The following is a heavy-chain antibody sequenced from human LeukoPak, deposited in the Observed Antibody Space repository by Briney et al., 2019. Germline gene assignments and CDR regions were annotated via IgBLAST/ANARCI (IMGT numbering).Heavy chain of an antibody. CDR1: GFIFSSYA. CDR2: ISGSGGST. V-gene: IGHV3-23*01. J-gene: IGHJ4*02. D-gene: IGHD2-15*01. CDR3: ARNQVIVVVVAATLAV. Sequence: GGSLRLSCAASGFIFSSYAMSWVRQAPGKGLEWVSAISGSGGSTYYADSVKGRFTISRDNSKNTLYLQMNSLRAEDTAVYYCARNQVIVVVVAATLAVWGQGTLVTVSS.